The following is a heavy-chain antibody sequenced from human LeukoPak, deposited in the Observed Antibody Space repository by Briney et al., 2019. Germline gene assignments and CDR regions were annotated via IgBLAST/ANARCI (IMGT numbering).Heavy chain of an antibody. CDR3: ARQDFGSGILPGY. D-gene: IGHD3-10*01. V-gene: IGHV4-39*01. Sequence: PSETLSLTCTVSGASITRSTYYWGWIRQPPGKGLEWIGCIYYSGSTYYNPSPKSRVTLSIDTSKSQFSLRLSSVTAADTAVYYCARQDFGSGILPGYWGQGTLVTVSS. J-gene: IGHJ4*02. CDR2: IYYSGST. CDR1: GASITRSTYY.